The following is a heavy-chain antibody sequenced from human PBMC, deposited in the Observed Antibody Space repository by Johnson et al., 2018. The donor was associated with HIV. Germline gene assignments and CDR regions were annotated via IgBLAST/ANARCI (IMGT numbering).Heavy chain of an antibody. CDR3: ARAPGYSRAFDI. Sequence: MLLVESGGGVVRPGESLRISCVASGFKFYEYDVSCVRQVPGKGLEWVSGINWSGGVTTYADSVKDRFTISRDNSKNTLYLQMNRLRAEDTAVYYCARAPGYSRAFDIWGQGTMVTVST. J-gene: IGHJ3*02. D-gene: IGHD5-18*01. CDR2: INWSGGVT. CDR1: GFKFYEYD. V-gene: IGHV3-20*04.